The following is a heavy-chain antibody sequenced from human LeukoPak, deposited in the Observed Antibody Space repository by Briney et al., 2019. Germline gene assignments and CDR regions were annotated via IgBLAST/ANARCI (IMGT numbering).Heavy chain of an antibody. CDR3: ARDGTSCYFSSCYYYYYMDV. J-gene: IGHJ6*03. V-gene: IGHV3-48*02. D-gene: IGHD2-2*01. CDR1: GFTFSSYS. Sequence: PGGSLRLSCAASGFTFSSYSMNWVRQAPGKGLEWVSYISSSSSTIYYADSVKGRFTISRDNAKNSLYLQMNSLRDEDTAVYYCARDGTSCYFSSCYYYYYMDVWGKRTTVTVSS. CDR2: ISSSSSTI.